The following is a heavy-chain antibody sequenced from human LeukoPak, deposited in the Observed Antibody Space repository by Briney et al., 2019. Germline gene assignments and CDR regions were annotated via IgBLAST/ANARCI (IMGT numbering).Heavy chain of an antibody. V-gene: IGHV4-4*07. CDR1: GGSISSYY. J-gene: IGHJ2*01. D-gene: IGHD2-8*02. CDR2: IYTSGST. CDR3: ARVPTGYRYFDL. Sequence: SETLSLTCTVSGGSISSYYWSWIRQPAGKGLEWIGRIYTSGSTNYNPSLKSRVTISVDTSKAQFSLMLSSVTAADTAVYYCARVPTGYRYFDLWGRGTVVTVSS.